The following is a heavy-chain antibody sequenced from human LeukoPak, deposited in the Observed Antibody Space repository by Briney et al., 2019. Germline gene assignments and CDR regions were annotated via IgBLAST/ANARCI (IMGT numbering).Heavy chain of an antibody. Sequence: GGSLRLSCTASGFTFKNYRMTWVRQAPGKGLEWVASMKDDGNEIQYVDSVKGRFTISRDNAKNSLYLQMNNLRAEDTAVYYCARNRATNGYWGQGTLVTVSS. J-gene: IGHJ4*02. CDR3: ARNRATNGY. D-gene: IGHD1-26*01. V-gene: IGHV3-7*01. CDR1: GFTFKNYR. CDR2: MKDDGNEI.